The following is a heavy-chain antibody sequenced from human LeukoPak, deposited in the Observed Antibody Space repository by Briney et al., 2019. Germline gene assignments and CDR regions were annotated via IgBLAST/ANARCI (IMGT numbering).Heavy chain of an antibody. V-gene: IGHV3-64D*06. D-gene: IGHD3-10*01. J-gene: IGHJ4*02. CDR2: ISSNGGST. CDR1: GFTFSRYA. CDR3: VKSGSYYNEPYYFDY. Sequence: PGGSLRLSCSASGFTFSRYAMHWVRQAPGKGLEYVSGISSNGGSTYYADSVKGRFTISRDNSKNTLYLQMSSLRAEDTAVYYCVKSGSYYNEPYYFDYWGQRTLVTVSS.